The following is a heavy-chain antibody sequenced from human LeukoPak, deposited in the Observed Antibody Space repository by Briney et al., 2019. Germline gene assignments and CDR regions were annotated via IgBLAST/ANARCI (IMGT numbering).Heavy chain of an antibody. D-gene: IGHD1-26*01. V-gene: IGHV4-39*02. CDR1: GVSISVGPFH. CDR3: AGRVGASVWTGMHF. J-gene: IGHJ4*02. CDR2: IHYSRST. Sequence: SETLSLNCTVSGVSISVGPFHWGWVRQPPRKGLALIGNIHYSRSTYYNPSLKIPVSISVDTSKNHFSLQLGSVPAADTAVYYCAGRVGASVWTGMHFWGQGTLVAVSS.